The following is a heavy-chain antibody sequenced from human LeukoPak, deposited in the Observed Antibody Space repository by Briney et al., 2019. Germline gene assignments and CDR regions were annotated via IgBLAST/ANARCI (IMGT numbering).Heavy chain of an antibody. CDR1: GYTFTNYY. CDR3: ARPQEYRDAFDI. V-gene: IGHV1-46*01. J-gene: IGHJ3*02. D-gene: IGHD2-2*01. Sequence: ASVKVSCKASGYTFTNYYIHWVRQAPGQGLEWMGIINPSGGSTSYAQKFQGRVTMTRDMSTSTVYMELSSLRSEDTAIYYCARPQEYRDAFDIWGQGTMVTVSS. CDR2: INPSGGST.